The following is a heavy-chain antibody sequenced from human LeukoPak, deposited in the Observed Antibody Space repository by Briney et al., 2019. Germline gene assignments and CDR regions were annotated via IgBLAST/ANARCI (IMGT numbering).Heavy chain of an antibody. Sequence: SGPTLVNPTQTLTLTCTFSGFSLSTSGVGVGWIRQPPGKALEWLALIYWNDDKRYSPSLKSRLTITKDTSKNQVVLTMTNMDPVDTATYYCAHIPLWAFITGTTGWFDPWGQGTLVTVSS. J-gene: IGHJ5*02. CDR2: IYWNDDK. CDR1: GFSLSTSGVG. CDR3: AHIPLWAFITGTTGWFDP. V-gene: IGHV2-5*01. D-gene: IGHD1-7*01.